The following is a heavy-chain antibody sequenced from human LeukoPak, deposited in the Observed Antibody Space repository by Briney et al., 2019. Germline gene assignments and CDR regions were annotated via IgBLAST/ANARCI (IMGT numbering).Heavy chain of an antibody. CDR1: GGSFSGYY. V-gene: IGHV4-34*01. J-gene: IGHJ4*02. D-gene: IGHD3-16*01. CDR2: INHSGST. Sequence: NPSETLSLTCAVYGGSFSGYYWSWIRQPPGKGPEWIGEINHSGSTNYNPSLKSRVTISVDTSKNQFSLKLSSVTAADTAVYYCASGLYLNFDYWGQGTLVTVSS. CDR3: ASGLYLNFDY.